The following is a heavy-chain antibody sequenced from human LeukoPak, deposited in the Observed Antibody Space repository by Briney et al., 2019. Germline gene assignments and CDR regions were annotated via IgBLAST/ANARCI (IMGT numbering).Heavy chain of an antibody. CDR3: ARVNYYGSGSYYNWFDP. CDR2: IYYSGST. Sequence: SETLSLTCTVSGGSISSGDYYWSWIRQPPGKGLEWIGYIYYSGSTYYNPSLKSRFTISVDTSKNQFSLKLSSVTAADTAVYYCARVNYYGSGSYYNWFDPWGQGPLVTVSS. D-gene: IGHD3-10*01. V-gene: IGHV4-30-4*01. CDR1: GGSISSGDYY. J-gene: IGHJ5*02.